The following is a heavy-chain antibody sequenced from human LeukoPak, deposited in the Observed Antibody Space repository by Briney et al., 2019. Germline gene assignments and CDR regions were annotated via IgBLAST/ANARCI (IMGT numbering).Heavy chain of an antibody. CDR3: ARGPRGGGGYYYYYYYMDV. J-gene: IGHJ6*03. V-gene: IGHV3-9*01. CDR1: GFTFDDYA. D-gene: IGHD3-10*01. Sequence: GGSLRLSCAASGFTFDDYAMHWVRQAPGKGLEWVSGISWNSGSIGYADSVKGRFTISRDNAKNSLYLQMNSLRAEDTAVYYCARGPRGGGGYYYYYYYMDVWGKGTTVTVSS. CDR2: ISWNSGSI.